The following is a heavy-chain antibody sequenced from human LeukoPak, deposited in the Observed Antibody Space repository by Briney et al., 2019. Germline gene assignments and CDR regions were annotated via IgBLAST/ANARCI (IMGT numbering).Heavy chain of an antibody. Sequence: GASVKVFCKASGYTFTGYHMHWVRQAPGQGVEWMGWINPNSGGTNYAQKFQVRVTLTRDTSISTAYMELSRLRSDDTAVYFCAREASSKYSGSYYGFFDYWGQGTLVTVSS. CDR3: AREASSKYSGSYYGFFDY. CDR2: INPNSGGT. V-gene: IGHV1-2*02. J-gene: IGHJ4*02. D-gene: IGHD1-26*01. CDR1: GYTFTGYH.